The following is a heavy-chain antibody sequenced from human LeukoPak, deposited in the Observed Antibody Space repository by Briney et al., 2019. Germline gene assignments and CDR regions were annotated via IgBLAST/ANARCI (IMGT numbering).Heavy chain of an antibody. Sequence: ASVKVSCKTSGNTFTTYYMHWVRQAPGQGLEWMGIISPSGDSTTYAQKFQGRVTMTRDTSTSTVYMELSSLRSEDTAVYYCASSYYYYDSSGYYYLLDYWGQGTLVTVSS. J-gene: IGHJ4*02. CDR2: ISPSGDST. D-gene: IGHD3-22*01. CDR1: GNTFTTYY. CDR3: ASSYYYYDSSGYYYLLDY. V-gene: IGHV1-46*01.